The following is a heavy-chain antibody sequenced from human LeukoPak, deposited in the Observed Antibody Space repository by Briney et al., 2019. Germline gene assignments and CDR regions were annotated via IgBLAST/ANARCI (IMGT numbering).Heavy chain of an antibody. Sequence: GGSLRLSCAASEFTFSSYWMTWVRQAPGKGLEWVANINQDGGETYYVGSVKGRFTISRDNAKNSLYLQMNSLRAEDTAVYYCARGGYFSSYWGQGTLVTVSS. D-gene: IGHD3-9*01. J-gene: IGHJ4*02. CDR3: ARGGYFSSY. CDR2: INQDGGET. V-gene: IGHV3-7*05. CDR1: EFTFSSYW.